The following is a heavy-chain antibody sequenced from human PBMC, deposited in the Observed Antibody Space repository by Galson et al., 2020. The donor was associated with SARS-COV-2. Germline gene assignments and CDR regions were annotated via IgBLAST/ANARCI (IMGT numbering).Heavy chain of an antibody. D-gene: IGHD2-15*01. CDR1: GGTFSSYA. CDR2: IIPIFGTA. J-gene: IGHJ6*03. CDR3: ARAPYGGGNVYYYYYMDV. V-gene: IGHV1-69*13. Sequence: SVKVSCKASGGTFSSYAISWVRQAPGQGLEWMGGIIPIFGTANYAQKFQGRVTITADESTSTAYMELSSLRSEDTAVYYCARAPYGGGNVYYYYYMDVWGKGTTVTVSS.